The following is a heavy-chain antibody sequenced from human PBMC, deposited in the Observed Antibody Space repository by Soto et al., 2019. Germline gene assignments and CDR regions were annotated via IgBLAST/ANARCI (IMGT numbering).Heavy chain of an antibody. CDR2: INHNGSA. Sequence: QVQLQQWGAGLLKPSDTLSLTCAVYGGSFSYYYWTWIRQPPGKGLEWIGEINHNGSASYNPSLKSRLTMPLETSKTQFSLRLSSVTAADTAVYYCASQGYCRDLRCYSSTGFWSFDLWGRGTLVTVSS. V-gene: IGHV4-34*01. CDR1: GGSFSYYY. D-gene: IGHD2-15*01. CDR3: ASQGYCRDLRCYSSTGFWSFDL. J-gene: IGHJ2*01.